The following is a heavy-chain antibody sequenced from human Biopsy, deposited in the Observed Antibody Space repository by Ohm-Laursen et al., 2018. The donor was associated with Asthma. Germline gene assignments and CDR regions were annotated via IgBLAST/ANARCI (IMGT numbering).Heavy chain of an antibody. D-gene: IGHD2-2*01. CDR3: ARKAGSCISRTCYSLDF. J-gene: IGHJ4*02. CDR1: GGTFNTYV. V-gene: IGHV1-69*01. Sequence: SSVKASCKSLGGTFNTYVIGWVRQAPGQGLEWMGGINSVFGTTTYPQKFQDRVTITADDSTSTVYMELSSLRSEDTAVYYCARKAGSCISRTCYSLDFWGQGTLVTVSA. CDR2: INSVFGTT.